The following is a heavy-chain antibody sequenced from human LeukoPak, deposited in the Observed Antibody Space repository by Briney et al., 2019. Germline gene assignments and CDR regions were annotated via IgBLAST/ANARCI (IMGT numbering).Heavy chain of an antibody. J-gene: IGHJ4*02. V-gene: IGHV3-30*02. CDR1: GFTFSSYG. D-gene: IGHD2-2*01. CDR2: IRYDGSNK. Sequence: PGGSLRLSCAASGFTFSSYGMHWVRQAPGKGLEWVAFIRYDGSNKYYADSVKGRFTISRDNAKNSLYLQMNSLRAEDTALYYCASSPAAIAALYYFDYWGQGTLVTVSS. CDR3: ASSPAAIAALYYFDY.